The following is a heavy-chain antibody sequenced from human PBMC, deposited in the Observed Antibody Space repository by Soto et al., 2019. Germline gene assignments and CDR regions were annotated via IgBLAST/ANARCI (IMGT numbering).Heavy chain of an antibody. D-gene: IGHD2-2*01. J-gene: IGHJ5*02. V-gene: IGHV4-59*01. CDR2: IYYSGST. CDR1: GGSISSYY. CDR3: ARVQRNWFDP. Sequence: SETLSLTCTASGGSISSYYWSWIRQPPGKGLEWIGYIYYSGSTNYNPSLKSRVTISVDTSKNQFSLKLSSVTAADTAVYYCARVQRNWFDPWGQGTLVTVSS.